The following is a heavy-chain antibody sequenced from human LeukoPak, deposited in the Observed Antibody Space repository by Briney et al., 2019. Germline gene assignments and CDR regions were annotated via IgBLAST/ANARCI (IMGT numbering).Heavy chain of an antibody. CDR3: ARPSYCVADNCGYWLDP. CDR1: GSTFTKYL. Sequence: GASVKVSCKTSGSTFTKYLIYWVRQAPGQGLEWMGTINPQGDITNYAQRFQGRITLTEDTSTSTVYMELSSLTSEDTAVYYCARPSYCVADNCGYWLDPWGPGTLVTVSS. V-gene: IGHV1-46*01. J-gene: IGHJ5*02. CDR2: INPQGDIT. D-gene: IGHD2-21*01.